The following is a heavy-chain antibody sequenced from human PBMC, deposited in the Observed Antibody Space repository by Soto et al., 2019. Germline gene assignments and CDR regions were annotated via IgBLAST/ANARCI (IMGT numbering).Heavy chain of an antibody. D-gene: IGHD6-19*01. J-gene: IGHJ6*02. Sequence: PGGSLRLSCAASGFTFDDYAMHWVRQAPGKGLEWVSGISWNSGSIGYADSVKGRFTISRDNAKNSLYLQMNSLRAEDTALYYCAKEMYSSGWFQFYYGMDVWGQGTTVTVS. V-gene: IGHV3-9*01. CDR2: ISWNSGSI. CDR1: GFTFDDYA. CDR3: AKEMYSSGWFQFYYGMDV.